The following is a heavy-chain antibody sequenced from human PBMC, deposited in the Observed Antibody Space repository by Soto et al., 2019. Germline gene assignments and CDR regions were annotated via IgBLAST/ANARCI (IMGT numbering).Heavy chain of an antibody. CDR2: IYYSGST. V-gene: IGHV4-31*03. CDR3: ARERGVRGYYYDSSGLDY. Sequence: SETLSLTCTVSGGSISSGGYYWSWIRQHPGKGLEWIGYIYYSGSTYYNPSLKSRVTISVDTSKNQFSLKLSTVTAADTAVYYCARERGVRGYYYDSSGLDYWGQGTLVTVSS. J-gene: IGHJ4*02. D-gene: IGHD3-22*01. CDR1: GGSISSGGYY.